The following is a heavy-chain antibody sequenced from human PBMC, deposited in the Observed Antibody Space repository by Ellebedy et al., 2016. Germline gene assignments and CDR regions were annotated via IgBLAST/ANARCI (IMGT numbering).Heavy chain of an antibody. Sequence: GGSLRLSCAASGFTFSTYSMNWVRQAPGKGLEWVSSMSGTSSYVHYADSVEGRLTIPRDNAKNSLYLHMSSLRVEDTAVYYCARVHGDYRIDYWGPGTLVTVSS. CDR3: ARVHGDYRIDY. D-gene: IGHD4-17*01. V-gene: IGHV3-21*06. CDR1: GFTFSTYS. J-gene: IGHJ4*02. CDR2: MSGTSSYV.